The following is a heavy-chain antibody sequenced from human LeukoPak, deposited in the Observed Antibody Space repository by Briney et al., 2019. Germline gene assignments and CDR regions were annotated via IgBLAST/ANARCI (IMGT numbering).Heavy chain of an antibody. J-gene: IGHJ4*02. CDR2: ISGRGGST. CDR3: AKVTELRLKS. D-gene: IGHD1-14*01. V-gene: IGHV3-23*01. Sequence: GVPMPLSSPASSFTSPSYAITWVRHAPPKGLEWGLAISGRGGSTNYADSVKGRFTISRDNSKNTLYLQMNTLRAEDTAVYYCAKVTELRLKSWGQGTRVIVS. CDR1: SFTSPSYA.